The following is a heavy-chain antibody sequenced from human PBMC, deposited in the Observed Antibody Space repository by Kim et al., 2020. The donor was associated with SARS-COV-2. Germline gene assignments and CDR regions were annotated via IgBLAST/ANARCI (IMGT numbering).Heavy chain of an antibody. J-gene: IGHJ6*02. D-gene: IGHD3-16*01. CDR3: AKTLATYYYYYYGIDV. V-gene: IGHV3-30*18. CDR1: GFTFSSYG. Sequence: GGSLRLSCAASGFTFSSYGMHWVRQAPGKGLEWVAVISYDGSNNYYADSVKGRFTISRDISKNTLYLQMNSLRPEDTAVYYCAKTLATYYYYYYGIDVWGQGTTVTVSS. CDR2: ISYDGSNN.